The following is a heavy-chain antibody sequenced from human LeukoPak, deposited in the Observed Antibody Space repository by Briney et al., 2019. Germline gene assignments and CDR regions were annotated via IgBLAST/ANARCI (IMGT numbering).Heavy chain of an antibody. CDR1: GYSFNSQG. V-gene: IGHV7-4-1*02. CDR2: INTDSGNP. Sequence: ASVKVSCKASGYSFNSQGMNWVRQAPGQGLEWMGWINTDSGNPTYAQGFTGRFVFSLDSSVSTAYLQISNLMPEDTAKYYCAREILRFDFWGQGTMVIVSS. J-gene: IGHJ3*01. CDR3: AREILRFDF.